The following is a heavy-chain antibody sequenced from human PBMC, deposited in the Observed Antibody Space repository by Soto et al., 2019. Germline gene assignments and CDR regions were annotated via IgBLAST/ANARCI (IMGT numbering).Heavy chain of an antibody. CDR2: RKQDGIEK. CDR1: GFTFSSYL. Sequence: GASLRLSCAASGFTFSSYLLRCVRQAPWKGLEWLAHRKQDGIEKYYVDSVKGRFTISRDHAKNSLYLQMNSLRAEDTAGYYCARYYESSGFFDYWGQASLVTVSS. D-gene: IGHD3-22*01. CDR3: ARYYESSGFFDY. V-gene: IGHV3-7*01. J-gene: IGHJ4*02.